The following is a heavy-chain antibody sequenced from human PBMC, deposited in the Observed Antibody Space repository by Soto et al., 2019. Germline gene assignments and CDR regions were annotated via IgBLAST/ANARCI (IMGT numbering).Heavy chain of an antibody. Sequence: QVQLQQWGAGPLRPLETLSLTCGVSGGSFSGYYWAWIRQSPGKGLKWIGEINDRVSSNYNPSLKSRVSISVDTSKNHYSLNLRSVTAADTAVYYCARESHDILTGPPWVWYFDLWGRGTLVTVSS. CDR2: INDRVSS. J-gene: IGHJ2*01. CDR1: GGSFSGYY. D-gene: IGHD3-9*01. V-gene: IGHV4-34*01. CDR3: ARESHDILTGPPWVWYFDL.